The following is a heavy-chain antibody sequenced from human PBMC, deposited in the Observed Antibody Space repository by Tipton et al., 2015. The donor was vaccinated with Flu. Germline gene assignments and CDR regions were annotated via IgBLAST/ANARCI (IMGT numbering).Heavy chain of an antibody. Sequence: SGFTFSGYGMHWVRQAPGKGLEWVAFIRHDESDKYYADSVKGRFTISRDNSKSALYLVVNSLRADDTAVYFCVRDHSLSGTGPHFDYWGQGIEVTVSA. CDR1: GFTFSGYG. CDR3: VRDHSLSGTGPHFDY. D-gene: IGHD1/OR15-1a*01. V-gene: IGHV3-30*02. J-gene: IGHJ4*02. CDR2: IRHDESDK.